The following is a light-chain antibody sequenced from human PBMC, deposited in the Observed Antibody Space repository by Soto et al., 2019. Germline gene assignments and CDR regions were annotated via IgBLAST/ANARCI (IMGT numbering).Light chain of an antibody. J-gene: IGKJ1*01. V-gene: IGKV3-20*01. CDR3: QQYSRAPLT. CDR2: DAS. Sequence: DIVLTQSPGTLYLSPGERATLSCRASQSVSSGYLAWYQQRPGQAPRLLIYDASNRATGIPARFSGSGSGTDFTLTISRLEPEDFAVYYCQQYSRAPLTFGQGTKVDIK. CDR1: QSVSSGY.